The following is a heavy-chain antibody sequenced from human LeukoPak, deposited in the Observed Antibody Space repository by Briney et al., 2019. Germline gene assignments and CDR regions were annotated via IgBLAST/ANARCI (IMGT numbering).Heavy chain of an antibody. CDR2: IYYSGST. CDR1: GGSISSGGYY. D-gene: IGHD3-16*01. CDR3: ATQRDRGDPIPHY. Sequence: SETLSLTCTVSGGSISSGGYYWSWIRQHPGKGLEWIGYIYYSGSTYYNPSLKSQVTISVDTSKNQFSLKLSSVTAADTAVYYCATQRDRGDPIPHYWGQGTLVTVSS. V-gene: IGHV4-31*01. J-gene: IGHJ4*02.